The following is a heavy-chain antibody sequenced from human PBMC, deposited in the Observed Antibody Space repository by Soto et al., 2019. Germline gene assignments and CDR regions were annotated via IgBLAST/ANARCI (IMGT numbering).Heavy chain of an antibody. D-gene: IGHD3-16*02. Sequence: PGQSIRLPWSGAEDSCTSYWIGWMRQMTGKGLEWMGIIYPGDSDTRYSPSFQGQVTISADKSTSTAYLQWSSLKASDTAMYYCAMPLYLGELSGRSTSYCYYMGVWGKGTTVSVSS. CDR1: EDSCTSYW. CDR3: AMPLYLGELSGRSTSYCYYMGV. J-gene: IGHJ6*03. V-gene: IGHV5-51*01. CDR2: IYPGDSDT.